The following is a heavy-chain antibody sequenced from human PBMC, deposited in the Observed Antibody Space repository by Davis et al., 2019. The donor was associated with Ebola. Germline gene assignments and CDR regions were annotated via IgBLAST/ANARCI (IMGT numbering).Heavy chain of an antibody. CDR2: IIPVFGIP. J-gene: IGHJ4*02. CDR1: GGTFSSYA. CDR3: ARDRYSDGSGYFFEQSH. D-gene: IGHD3-22*01. Sequence: SVKVSCKASGGTFSSYAISWVRQAPGQGLDWMGGIIPVFGIPKYAQKFQGRVTMTRDTSTSTVYMELSSLRSEDTAVYYCARDRYSDGSGYFFEQSHWGQGTLVTVSS. V-gene: IGHV1-69*10.